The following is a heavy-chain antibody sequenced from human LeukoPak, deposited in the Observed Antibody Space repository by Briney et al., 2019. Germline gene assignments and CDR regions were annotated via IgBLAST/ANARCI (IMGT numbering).Heavy chain of an antibody. CDR3: ARGSLGTIAVAGTLDY. J-gene: IGHJ4*02. CDR1: GVTLSSYA. CDR2: ISSSGSGGNT. V-gene: IGHV3-23*01. D-gene: IGHD6-19*01. Sequence: PGGSLRLSCAASGVTLSSYAMSWARQAPGKGLEWVSGISSSGSGGNTYYADSVKGRFTISRDNSKNTLYLQMNSLRAEDTAVYYCARGSLGTIAVAGTLDYWGQGILVTVSS.